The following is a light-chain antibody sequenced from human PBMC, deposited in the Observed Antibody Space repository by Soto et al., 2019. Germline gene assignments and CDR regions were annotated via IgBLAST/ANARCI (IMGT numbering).Light chain of an antibody. CDR1: QSTNY. J-gene: IGKJ1*01. Sequence: EVVLTQSPGTLSLSPGEKASLSCRASQSTNYLTWYQQKPGQAPRLLIHGASTRATGIPARFSGSASGTEFTLTISSLQSEDFAVYYCQQYNNWPRTFGQGTKVDIK. V-gene: IGKV3-15*01. CDR2: GAS. CDR3: QQYNNWPRT.